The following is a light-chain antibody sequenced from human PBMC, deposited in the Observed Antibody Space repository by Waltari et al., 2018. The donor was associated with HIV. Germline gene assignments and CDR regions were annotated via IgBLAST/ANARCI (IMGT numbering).Light chain of an antibody. CDR2: SNS. J-gene: IGLJ3*02. V-gene: IGLV1-44*01. CDR1: TSNIGSNS. Sequence: QSVLTQSPSASGTPGQRVTISCSGGTSNIGSNSVSWYQQVPGTAPQLFMFSNSLRPSGVPDRVSGSNSGTSAALAISGLQSEDEADYYCATWEDTLDGPVFGGGTRLTVL. CDR3: ATWEDTLDGPV.